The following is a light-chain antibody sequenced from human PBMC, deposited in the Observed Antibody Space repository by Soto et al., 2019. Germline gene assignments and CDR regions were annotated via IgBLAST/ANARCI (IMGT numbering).Light chain of an antibody. CDR3: QQYNNWPPYN. CDR1: QSVSSN. V-gene: IGKV3-15*01. J-gene: IGKJ2*01. CDR2: GAS. Sequence: EIVMTQSPATLSVSPGERATLSCRASQSVSSNLAWYQQKPGQAPRLLIYGASTRATGIPARFSGSGSGTEFTLTISSLQSEDFAVYYCQQYNNWPPYNFGQGPKLEIK.